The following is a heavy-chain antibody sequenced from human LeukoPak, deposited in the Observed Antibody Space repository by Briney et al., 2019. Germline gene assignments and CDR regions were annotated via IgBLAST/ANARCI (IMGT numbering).Heavy chain of an antibody. Sequence: ASVKVSCKASGYTFTSYGFSWVRRAPGQGLEWMGWVSTYNGNTNYAQRLQGRVTMTTDTSTSTAYMELRSLRSDDTAVYYCARERRYCNGGSCSTPLGGMDVWGQGTTVTVSS. V-gene: IGHV1-18*01. CDR1: GYTFTSYG. CDR3: ARERRYCNGGSCSTPLGGMDV. CDR2: VSTYNGNT. D-gene: IGHD2-15*01. J-gene: IGHJ6*02.